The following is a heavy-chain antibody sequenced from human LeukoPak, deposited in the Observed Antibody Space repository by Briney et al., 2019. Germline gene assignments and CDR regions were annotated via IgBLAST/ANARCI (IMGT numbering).Heavy chain of an antibody. D-gene: IGHD4-11*01. CDR2: IYYSGST. V-gene: IGHV4-39*01. CDR3: ARHVYYSNSHWFDP. CDR1: GFTFSSYA. Sequence: GSLRLSCAASGFTFSSYAMSWVRQPPGKGLEWIGSIYYSGSTYYNPSLKSRVTISVDTSKNQFSLKLSSVTAADTAVYYCARHVYYSNSHWFDPWGQGTLVTVSS. J-gene: IGHJ5*02.